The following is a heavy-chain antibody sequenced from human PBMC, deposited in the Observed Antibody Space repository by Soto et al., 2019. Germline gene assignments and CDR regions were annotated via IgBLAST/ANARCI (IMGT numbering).Heavy chain of an antibody. CDR3: AKDRGSGSTSWYNGWFDP. D-gene: IGHD2-2*02. CDR2: ISGSGGST. J-gene: IGHJ5*02. V-gene: IGHV3-23*01. Sequence: EVQLLESGGGLVQPGGSLRLSCVASGFTFSSYAMTWVRQAPGKGLEWVSAISGSGGSTYYADSVKGRFTISRDNSKNTLYLQMSSPRAEDTAVYYCAKDRGSGSTSWYNGWFDPWGQGTLVTVSS. CDR1: GFTFSSYA.